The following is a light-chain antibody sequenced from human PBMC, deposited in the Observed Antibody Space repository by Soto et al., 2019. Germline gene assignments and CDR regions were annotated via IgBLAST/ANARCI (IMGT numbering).Light chain of an antibody. CDR1: SSNIGAGYD. CDR3: QSYHSSLSGSGDVV. J-gene: IGLJ2*01. CDR2: GNS. V-gene: IGLV1-40*01. Sequence: QSVLTQPPSVSGAPGQRVTISCTGSSSNIGAGYDVHWYQQLPGTAPKLLIYGNSNRPSGVPDRFSGSKSGTSASLAITGLQAEDEADYYCQSYHSSLSGSGDVVFGGGTKLTVL.